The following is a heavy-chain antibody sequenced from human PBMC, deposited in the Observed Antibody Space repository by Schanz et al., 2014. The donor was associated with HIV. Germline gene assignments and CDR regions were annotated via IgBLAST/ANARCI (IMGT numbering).Heavy chain of an antibody. V-gene: IGHV4-34*01. Sequence: QVQLQQWGAGLLKPSETLSLTCAVYGASFSGYYWSWIRQRPEKSLEWIGYMSYSGSSFYSPSLKSRVEMSLGTSNEGFSLKLNSVTAADTAVYYCVRGIATTGGDYWHFDLWGRGTLVTVTS. CDR3: VRGIATTGGDYWHFDL. D-gene: IGHD6-13*01. J-gene: IGHJ2*01. CDR1: GASFSGYY. CDR2: MSYSGSS.